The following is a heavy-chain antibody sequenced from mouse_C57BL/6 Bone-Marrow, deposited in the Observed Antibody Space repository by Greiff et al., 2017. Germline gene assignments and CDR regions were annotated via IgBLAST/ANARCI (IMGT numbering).Heavy chain of an antibody. CDR2: IWGVGST. Sequence: VHLVESGPGLVAPSQSLSITCTVSGFSLTSYGVDWVRQSPGKGLEWLGVIWGVGSTNYNSALKSRLSISKDNSKSQVFLKMNSLQTDDTAMYCCARVTDYYAMDYWGQGTSVTVSS. D-gene: IGHD2-1*01. CDR1: GFSLTSYG. CDR3: ARVTDYYAMDY. V-gene: IGHV2-6*01. J-gene: IGHJ4*01.